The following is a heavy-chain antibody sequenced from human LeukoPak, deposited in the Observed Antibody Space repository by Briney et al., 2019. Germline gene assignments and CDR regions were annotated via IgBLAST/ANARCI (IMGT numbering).Heavy chain of an antibody. J-gene: IGHJ4*02. V-gene: IGHV7-4-1*02. Sequence: GASVKVSCKASGYTFTDYSMNWVRQAPGQGLEWMGWINTNTGNPVYAQGFTGRFVFSLDTSVSTAYLQINGLKVDDTAVYYCVRDYNDYAFAYWGQGTLVTVSS. CDR2: INTNTGNP. CDR1: GYTFTDYS. CDR3: VRDYNDYAFAY. D-gene: IGHD4-17*01.